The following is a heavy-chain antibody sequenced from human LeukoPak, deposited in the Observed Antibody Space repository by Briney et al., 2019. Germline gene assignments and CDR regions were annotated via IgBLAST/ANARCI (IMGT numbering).Heavy chain of an antibody. J-gene: IGHJ4*02. V-gene: IGHV3-7*01. D-gene: IGHD3-10*01. CDR3: ARGLAAFRDYYGSGSLDY. CDR2: IKQDGSEK. CDR1: GFTFSSYW. Sequence: GGSLRLSCAASGFTFSSYWMSWVRQASGKGLEWVANIKQDGSEKYYVDSVKGRFTISRDNAKNSLYLQMNSLRAEDTAVYYCARGLAAFRDYYGSGSLDYWGQGALVTVSS.